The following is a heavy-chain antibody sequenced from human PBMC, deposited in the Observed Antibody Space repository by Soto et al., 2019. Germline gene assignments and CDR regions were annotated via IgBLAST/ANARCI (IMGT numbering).Heavy chain of an antibody. CDR2: IYPGDSDT. CDR1: GYAFTNYW. Sequence: GESLKISCKGSGYAFTNYWIGWVRQMPGKGLEWMGIIYPGDSDTKYNPSFQGQVTISADKSITTTYLRWTSLKASDTAIYYCAASIFYYGMDVWGQGTTVTVSS. V-gene: IGHV5-51*01. J-gene: IGHJ6*02. CDR3: AASIFYYGMDV.